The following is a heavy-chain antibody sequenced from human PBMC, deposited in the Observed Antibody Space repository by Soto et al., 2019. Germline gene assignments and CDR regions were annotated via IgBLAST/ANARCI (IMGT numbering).Heavy chain of an antibody. CDR3: ARPQVEMATIYAFDI. Sequence: GESLKISCKGSGYSFTSYWIGWVRQMPGKGLEWMGIIYPGDSGTRYSPSFQGQVTISADKSISTAYLQWSSLKASDTAMYYCARPQVEMATIYAFDIWGQGTMVTVSS. V-gene: IGHV5-51*01. CDR2: IYPGDSGT. D-gene: IGHD5-12*01. J-gene: IGHJ3*02. CDR1: GYSFTSYW.